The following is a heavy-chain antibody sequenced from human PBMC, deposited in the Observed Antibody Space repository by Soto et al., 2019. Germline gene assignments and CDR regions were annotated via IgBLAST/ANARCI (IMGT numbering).Heavy chain of an antibody. J-gene: IGHJ4*02. Sequence: SGPTLVHPTQTLTLTCTFSGFSLSTSGVGVGWIRQPPGQALEWLALIYWDDDKRYSPSLESRLTITKDTSKNQVVLTMTNMDPVDTATYYCAPTSRFYYFDYWGQGTLVTVSS. V-gene: IGHV2-5*02. D-gene: IGHD3-10*01. CDR1: GFSLSTSGVG. CDR3: APTSRFYYFDY. CDR2: IYWDDDK.